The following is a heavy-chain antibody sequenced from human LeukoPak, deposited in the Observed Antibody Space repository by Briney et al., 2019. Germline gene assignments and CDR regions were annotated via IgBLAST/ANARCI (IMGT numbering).Heavy chain of an antibody. Sequence: GGSLRLSCAASGFAFSDTWMSWVRQAPGKGLEWVGRIKETTYGGTTYYAAPVRGRFTISRDDSKNTLYLQMDNLRVEDTGVYFCSTDGNYWGQGTLVVVS. CDR1: GFAFSDTW. CDR3: STDGNY. J-gene: IGHJ4*02. V-gene: IGHV3-15*01. CDR2: IKETTYGGTT. D-gene: IGHD1-14*01.